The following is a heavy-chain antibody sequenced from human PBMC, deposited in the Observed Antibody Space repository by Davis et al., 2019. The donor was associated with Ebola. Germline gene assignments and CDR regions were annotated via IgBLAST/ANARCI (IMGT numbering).Heavy chain of an antibody. CDR1: GFTFSSYS. CDR3: ARDLPWDTAMVSYYYYMDV. D-gene: IGHD5-18*01. CDR2: ISSSSSYI. J-gene: IGHJ6*03. V-gene: IGHV3-21*01. Sequence: GGSLRLSCAASGFTFSSYSMNWVRQAPGKGLEWVSFISSSSSYIYYADSVKGRFTISRDNAKNSLYLQMNSLRAEDTAVYYCARDLPWDTAMVSYYYYMDVWGKGTTVTVSS.